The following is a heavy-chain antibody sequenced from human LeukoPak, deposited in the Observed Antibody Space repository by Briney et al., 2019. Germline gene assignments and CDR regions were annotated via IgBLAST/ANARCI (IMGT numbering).Heavy chain of an antibody. D-gene: IGHD6-13*01. V-gene: IGHV3-48*01. CDR3: ARRAIAEGFDY. CDR2: ISSSSRTI. J-gene: IGHJ4*02. Sequence: PGGSLRLSCAASGFTFSSYSMNWVRQAPGKGLEWVSYISSSSRTIYYADSVKGRFTISRDNAKNSLYLQMNSLRVEDTAVYYCARRAIAEGFDYWGQGTLVTVSS. CDR1: GFTFSSYS.